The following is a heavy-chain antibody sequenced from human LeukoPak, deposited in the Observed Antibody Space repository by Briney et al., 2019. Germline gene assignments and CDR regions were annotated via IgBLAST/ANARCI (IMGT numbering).Heavy chain of an antibody. D-gene: IGHD5-18*01. CDR1: GGSFSGYY. J-gene: IGHJ4*02. Sequence: SETLSLTCAVYGGSFSGYYCSWIRQPPGKGLEWIGEINHSGSTNYNPSLKSRVTISVDTSKNQFSLKLSSVTAADTAVYYCARGGRSDTFDYWGQGTLVTVSS. V-gene: IGHV4-34*01. CDR2: INHSGST. CDR3: ARGGRSDTFDY.